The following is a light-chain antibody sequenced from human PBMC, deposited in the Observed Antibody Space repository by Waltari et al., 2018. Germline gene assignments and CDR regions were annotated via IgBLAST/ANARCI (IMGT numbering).Light chain of an antibody. J-gene: IGKJ1*01. V-gene: IGKV3-11*01. CDR3: QQRSNWPPEAT. CDR1: QSVSSY. CDR2: DAS. Sequence: EIVLTQSPATLSLSPGERATLPCRAGQSVSSYLAWYQQKPGQAPRLLIYDASNRATGIPARFSGSASGTDFTLTISSLEPEDFAVYYCQQRSNWPPEATFGQGTKVEIK.